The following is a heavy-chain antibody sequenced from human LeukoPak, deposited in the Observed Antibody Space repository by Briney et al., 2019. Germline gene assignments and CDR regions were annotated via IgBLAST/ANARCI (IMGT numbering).Heavy chain of an antibody. CDR3: VRDPKSAVAADWFDP. J-gene: IGHJ5*02. Sequence: SETLSLTCTVSGDSISSSTYYWGWIRQPPGRGLEWIGSIYYNGRTYYSPSLKSRVTISIDTSNQFSLRLDSMTAADTAVYYCVRDPKSAVAADWFDPWGQGTLVTVSS. CDR2: IYYNGRT. D-gene: IGHD6-19*01. CDR1: GDSISSSTYY. V-gene: IGHV4-39*07.